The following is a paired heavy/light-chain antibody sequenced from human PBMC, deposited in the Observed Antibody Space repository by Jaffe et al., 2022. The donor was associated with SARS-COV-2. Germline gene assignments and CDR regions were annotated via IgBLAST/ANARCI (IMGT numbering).Heavy chain of an antibody. CDR1: GDSISNSIW. CDR2: SYHTGTT. CDR3: ARRGGSWTYFAGNYFDS. J-gene: IGHJ4*02. Sequence: QVQLRESGPGLVKPSGTLSLTCAVSGDSISNSIWWSWVRQPPGKGLEWIGESYHTGTTHYNPSLESRVTVSVDKSKNQFSLRLNSVTAADTAVYFCARRGGSWTYFAGNYFDSWGQGTLVTVSS. D-gene: IGHD1-26*01. V-gene: IGHV4-4*02.
Light chain of an antibody. CDR1: QDIGTL. J-gene: IGKJ5*01. CDR3: LQYTTYPVA. Sequence: DIQMTQSPSSLSASVGDRVTITCRASQDIGTLLAWYQQKPGKAPKSLIYAASTLQPGVPSKFSGSGSGTYFTLTINSLQPEDFATYYCLQYTTYPVAFGQGTRLEIQ. CDR2: AAS. V-gene: IGKV1-16*02.